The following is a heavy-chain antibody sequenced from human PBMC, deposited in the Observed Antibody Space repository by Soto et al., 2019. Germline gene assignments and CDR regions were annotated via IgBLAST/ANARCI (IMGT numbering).Heavy chain of an antibody. CDR1: GGSISSYY. J-gene: IGHJ4*02. Sequence: SETLSLTCTVSGGSISSYYWSWIRQPPGKGLEWIGYIYYSGSTNYNPSLKSRVTISVDTSKNQFSLKLSSVTAADTAVYYCARILYCSGGSCYGGSDYWGQGTLVTVSS. CDR2: IYYSGST. D-gene: IGHD2-15*01. V-gene: IGHV4-59*08. CDR3: ARILYCSGGSCYGGSDY.